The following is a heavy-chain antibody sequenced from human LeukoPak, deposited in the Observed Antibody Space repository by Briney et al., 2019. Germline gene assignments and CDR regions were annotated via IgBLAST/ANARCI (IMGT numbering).Heavy chain of an antibody. V-gene: IGHV4-38-2*02. Sequence: PSETLSLTCTVSGYSISSGYYWGWIRQPPGKGLAWIGNVYHSGSTYYNPSLKSRVTISVDTSKNQFSLQLSSVTAADTAAYYCARYSTSRSAEYWGQGTLVTVSS. J-gene: IGHJ4*02. D-gene: IGHD4-11*01. CDR3: ARYSTSRSAEY. CDR2: VYHSGST. CDR1: GYSISSGYY.